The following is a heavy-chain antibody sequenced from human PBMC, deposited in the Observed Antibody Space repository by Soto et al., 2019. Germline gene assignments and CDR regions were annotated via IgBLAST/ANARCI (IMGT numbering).Heavy chain of an antibody. J-gene: IGHJ4*02. CDR1: GFTFSSYS. CDR2: ISSSSSYI. CDR3: ARASSDYLSYFDY. D-gene: IGHD4-17*01. V-gene: IGHV3-21*01. Sequence: GGSLRLSCAASGFTFSSYSMNWVRQAPGKGLEWVSSISSSSSYIYYADSVKGRFTTSRDNAKDSLYLQMNSLRAEDTAVYYCARASSDYLSYFDYWGQGTLVTVSS.